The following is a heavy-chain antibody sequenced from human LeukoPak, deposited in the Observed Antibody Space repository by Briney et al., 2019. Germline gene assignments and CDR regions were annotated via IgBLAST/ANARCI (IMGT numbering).Heavy chain of an antibody. CDR2: ISYSGST. Sequence: SETLSLTCAVYGGSFSSYYWTWIRQPPGKGLAWIGYISYSGSTNYNPSLMSRVTIAVDTSKNQFSLKLSSVTAADTAVYFCARDTGLWFGEWYYHYMDVWGKGTTVTVSS. CDR1: GGSFSSYY. J-gene: IGHJ6*03. V-gene: IGHV4-59*01. CDR3: ARDTGLWFGEWYYHYMDV. D-gene: IGHD3-10*01.